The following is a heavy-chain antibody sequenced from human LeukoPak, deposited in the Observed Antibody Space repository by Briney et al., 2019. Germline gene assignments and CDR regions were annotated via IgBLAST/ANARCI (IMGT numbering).Heavy chain of an antibody. CDR2: ISSSGSSI. Sequence: GGSLRLSCAASGFTFSSYAMSRVRQAPGKGLEWVLYISSSGSSIYYADSVKGRFTISRDNAKNSLYLQMNSLRAEDTAVYYCARGYCGGDCYSRRRAFDIWGQGTMVTVSS. V-gene: IGHV3-48*03. CDR1: GFTFSSYA. CDR3: ARGYCGGDCYSRRRAFDI. D-gene: IGHD2-21*02. J-gene: IGHJ3*02.